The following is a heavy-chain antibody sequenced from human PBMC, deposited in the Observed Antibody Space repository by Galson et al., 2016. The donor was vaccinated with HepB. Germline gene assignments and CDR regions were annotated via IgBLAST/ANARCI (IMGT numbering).Heavy chain of an antibody. Sequence: SETLSLTCTVSGGSISSYYWSWIRQPPGKGLEWIGYIYYTGITNCNPSLKSQVTISVDTSKSQFSLKLSSVTAADTAVYYCARHYDSSGYYYDEQVYDMAVLGQGTKVTVSS. CDR2: IYYTGIT. CDR3: ARHYDSSGYYYDEQVYDMAV. J-gene: IGHJ6*02. D-gene: IGHD3-22*01. V-gene: IGHV4-59*08. CDR1: GGSISSYY.